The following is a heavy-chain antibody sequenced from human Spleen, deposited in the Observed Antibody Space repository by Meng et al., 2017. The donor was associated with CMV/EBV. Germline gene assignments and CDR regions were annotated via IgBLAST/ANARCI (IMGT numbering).Heavy chain of an antibody. J-gene: IGHJ6*02. D-gene: IGHD1-26*01. CDR1: GFTVSSNY. Sequence: GESLKISCAASGFTVSSNYMSWVRQAPGKGLEWVSVIYSGGSTYYADYVKGRFTISRDNSKNTLDLQMKSMRAEDTAVYYCVSSGSGSSPYFYHYGMDVWGQGTTVTVSS. V-gene: IGHV3-53*01. CDR3: VSSGSGSSPYFYHYGMDV. CDR2: IYSGGST.